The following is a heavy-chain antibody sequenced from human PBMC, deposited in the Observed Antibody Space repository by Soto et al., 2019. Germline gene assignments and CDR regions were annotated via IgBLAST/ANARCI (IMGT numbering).Heavy chain of an antibody. Sequence: SETLSLTCTVSGGSISSYYWSWIRQPPGKGLEWIGYIYYSGSTNYNPSLKSRVTISVDTSKNQFSLKLSSVTAADTAVYYCARGLYSSSQLFQHWGQGTLVTVSS. CDR3: ARGLYSSSQLFQH. CDR1: GGSISSYY. CDR2: IYYSGST. V-gene: IGHV4-59*08. D-gene: IGHD6-13*01. J-gene: IGHJ1*01.